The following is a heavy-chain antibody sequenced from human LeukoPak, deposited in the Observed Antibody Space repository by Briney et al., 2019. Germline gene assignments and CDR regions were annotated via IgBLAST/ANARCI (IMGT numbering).Heavy chain of an antibody. CDR1: GITLSNYG. Sequence: GGSLRLSCAVSGITLSNYGMSWVRQAPGKGLEWVAGISGSGGSTNYADSVKGRFSISRDNPKNTLYMQMNSLRAEDTAVYFCAKRGVVIRVILVGFHKEAYYFDSWGQGALVTVSS. J-gene: IGHJ4*02. V-gene: IGHV3-23*01. CDR2: ISGSGGST. D-gene: IGHD3-22*01. CDR3: AKRGVVIRVILVGFHKEAYYFDS.